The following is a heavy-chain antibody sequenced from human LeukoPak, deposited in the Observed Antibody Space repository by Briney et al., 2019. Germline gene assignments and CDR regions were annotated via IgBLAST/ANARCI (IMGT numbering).Heavy chain of an antibody. D-gene: IGHD5/OR15-5a*01. CDR1: GGSFSGYY. Sequence: PSETLSLTCAVYGGSFSGYYWSWIRQPPGKGLEWIGEINHSGSTNYNPSLKSRVTISVDTSKNQFSLKLSSVTAADTAVYYCARGFFSGVYFFDYWGQGTLVTVSS. CDR2: INHSGST. CDR3: ARGFFSGVYFFDY. V-gene: IGHV4-34*01. J-gene: IGHJ4*02.